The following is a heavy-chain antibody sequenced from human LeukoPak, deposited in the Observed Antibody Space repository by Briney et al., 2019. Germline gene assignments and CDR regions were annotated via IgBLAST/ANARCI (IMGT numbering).Heavy chain of an antibody. CDR3: ARDRYDYGDSKYYYYYGMDV. V-gene: IGHV1-69*13. Sequence: SVMVSCKASGGTFSSYAISWVRQAPGQGLEWMGGIIPIFGTANYAQKFQGRVTITADESTSTAYMELSSLRSEDTAVYYCARDRYDYGDSKYYYYYGMDVWGQGTTVTVSS. J-gene: IGHJ6*02. D-gene: IGHD4-17*01. CDR1: GGTFSSYA. CDR2: IIPIFGTA.